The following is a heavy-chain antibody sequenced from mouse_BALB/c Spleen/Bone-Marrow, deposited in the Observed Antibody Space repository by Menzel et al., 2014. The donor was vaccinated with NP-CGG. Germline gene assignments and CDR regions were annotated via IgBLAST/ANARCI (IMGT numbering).Heavy chain of an antibody. CDR3: ARYDGPAWFAY. CDR2: INPSNGRT. D-gene: IGHD2-3*01. J-gene: IGHJ3*01. V-gene: IGHV1S81*02. CDR1: GYTFTSYW. Sequence: VQLRQSGAELVKPGASVKLSCKASGYTFTSYWIHWVKLRPGQGLEWIGEINPSNGRTNYNEKFKNKATLTVDKSSSTAYIQLSGLTSEDSAVYYCARYDGPAWFAYWGQGTLVTVSA.